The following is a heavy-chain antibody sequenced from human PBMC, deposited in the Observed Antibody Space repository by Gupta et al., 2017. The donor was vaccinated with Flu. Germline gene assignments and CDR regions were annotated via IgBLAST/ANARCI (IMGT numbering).Heavy chain of an antibody. V-gene: IGHV3-74*01. Sequence: EVQLVEPGGGLVQPGGSLRLSCAASGFTFSSHWMHWVRQAPGKGLVWVSRIKIDGSATSDADSVKGRFTIARENAKNTLYLQMNSLRAEDTALYYWAREVLNNWLDPWVQGTLVPVSS. CDR3: AREVLNNWLDP. CDR1: GFTFSSHW. CDR2: IKIDGSAT. D-gene: IGHD4/OR15-4a*01. J-gene: IGHJ5*02.